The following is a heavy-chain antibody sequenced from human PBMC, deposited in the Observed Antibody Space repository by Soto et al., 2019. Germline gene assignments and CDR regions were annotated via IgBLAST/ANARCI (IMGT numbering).Heavy chain of an antibody. J-gene: IGHJ6*02. CDR1: DGSFSGYF. CDR3: AGSGYYHNSGMDV. V-gene: IGHV4-34*01. D-gene: IGHD3-22*01. CDR2: INHTGGT. Sequence: SETLSLTCAVYDGSFSGYFWSWIRQPPGKGLEWIGEINHTGGTNYNPSLKSRVTVSVDTSKSQFSLKLSSVTAADTAVYYCAGSGYYHNSGMDVWGQGTTVTVSS.